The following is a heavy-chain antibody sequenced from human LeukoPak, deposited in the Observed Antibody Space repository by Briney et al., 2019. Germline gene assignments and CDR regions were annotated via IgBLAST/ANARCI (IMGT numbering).Heavy chain of an antibody. CDR2: IDPTDSYA. CDR3: ARQADYGYSLDY. V-gene: IGHV5-10-1*01. J-gene: IGHJ4*02. Sequence: GESLKISCKGSGYSFTSYWISWVRQMPGKGLEWMGRIDPTDSYANYSPSFQGHVTISADKSISTASLQRSSLKASDTAMYYCARQADYGYSLDYWGQGTLVTVSS. CDR1: GYSFTSYW. D-gene: IGHD4-17*01.